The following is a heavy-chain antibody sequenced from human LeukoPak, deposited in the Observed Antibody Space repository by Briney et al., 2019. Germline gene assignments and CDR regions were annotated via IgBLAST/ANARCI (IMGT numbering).Heavy chain of an antibody. CDR3: ASEYCSSTSCYTAFDV. D-gene: IGHD2-2*02. Sequence: ASVKVSCKASGYTFTSYYMHWVRQAPGQGLEWMGIINPSGGSTSYAQKFQGRVTMIRDMSTSTVYMELSSLRSEDTAVYYCASEYCSSTSCYTAFDVWGQGTMVTVSS. J-gene: IGHJ3*01. V-gene: IGHV1-46*01. CDR1: GYTFTSYY. CDR2: INPSGGST.